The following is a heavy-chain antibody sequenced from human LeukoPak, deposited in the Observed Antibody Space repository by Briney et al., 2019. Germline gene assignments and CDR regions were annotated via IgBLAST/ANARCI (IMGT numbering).Heavy chain of an antibody. Sequence: ASVKASCKDSGYTFTSYRISWVRQAPGQGLEWMGWISAYNGNTNYAQKLQGRVTMTTDTSTSTAYMELRSLRSDDTAVYYCARDIAARQTDFDYWGQGTLVTLSS. V-gene: IGHV1-18*01. CDR2: ISAYNGNT. D-gene: IGHD6-6*01. CDR3: ARDIAARQTDFDY. J-gene: IGHJ4*02. CDR1: GYTFTSYR.